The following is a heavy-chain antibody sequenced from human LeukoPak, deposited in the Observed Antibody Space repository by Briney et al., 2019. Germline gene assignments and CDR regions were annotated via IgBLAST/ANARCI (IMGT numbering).Heavy chain of an antibody. CDR3: ARDFATVVTPIGWLGYGMDV. CDR1: GFTFSSYG. D-gene: IGHD4-23*01. Sequence: GGSLRLSCAASGFTFSSYGMHWVRQAPGKGLEWMAVISYDGSNKYYADSVKGRFTISRDNSKNTLYLQMNGLRAEDTAVYYCARDFATVVTPIGWLGYGMDVWGQGTTVTVSS. V-gene: IGHV3-30*03. CDR2: ISYDGSNK. J-gene: IGHJ6*02.